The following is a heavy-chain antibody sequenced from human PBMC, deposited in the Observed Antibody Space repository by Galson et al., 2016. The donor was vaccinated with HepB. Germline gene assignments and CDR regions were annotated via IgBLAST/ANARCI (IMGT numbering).Heavy chain of an antibody. CDR2: TYYRSSWHY. CDR3: ARSYLLGRGFGW. J-gene: IGHJ4*02. D-gene: IGHD7-27*01. V-gene: IGHV6-1*01. CDR1: GDSVSNDNAG. Sequence: CAISGDSVSNDNAGWYWIRQSPSRGLECLGRTYYRSSWHYDYAESVKSRMTINPDTSKNQFSLQLNSLTPDDTAVYYCARSYLLGRGFGWWGQGTLVTVSS.